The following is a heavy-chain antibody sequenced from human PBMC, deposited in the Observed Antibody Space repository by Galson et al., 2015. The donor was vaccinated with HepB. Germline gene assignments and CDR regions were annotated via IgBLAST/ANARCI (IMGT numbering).Heavy chain of an antibody. D-gene: IGHD2-15*01. V-gene: IGHV2-70*04. CDR3: ARSPCSGGSCYQLFDY. Sequence: PALVKPTQTLTLTCTFSGFSLSTSGMRVSWVRQPPGKALEWLARIDWDDDKFYSTSLKTRLTISKDTSKNQVVLTMTNMDPVDTVTYYCARSPCSGGSCYQLFDYWGQGTLVTVSS. J-gene: IGHJ4*02. CDR1: GFSLSTSGMR. CDR2: IDWDDDK.